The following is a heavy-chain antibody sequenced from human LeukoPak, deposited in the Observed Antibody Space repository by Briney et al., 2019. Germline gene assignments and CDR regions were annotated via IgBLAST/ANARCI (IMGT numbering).Heavy chain of an antibody. CDR1: GFTFSSSW. J-gene: IGHJ4*02. D-gene: IGHD3-22*01. CDR3: ARDYPVGYYDSSGYYSFDY. V-gene: IGHV3-74*01. Sequence: GGSLRLSCAASGFTFSSSWIHWVRQVPGKGLVWVSRISSDGITTNYADSVKGRFTISRDNAKNTVQMNSLRAEDTAVYYCARDYPVGYYDSSGYYSFDYWGQGTLVTVSS. CDR2: ISSDGITT.